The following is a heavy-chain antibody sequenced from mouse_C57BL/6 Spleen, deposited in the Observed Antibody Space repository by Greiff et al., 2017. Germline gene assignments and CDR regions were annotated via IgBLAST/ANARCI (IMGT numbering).Heavy chain of an antibody. CDR1: GYTFTSYW. CDR2: IDPSDSYT. J-gene: IGHJ3*01. CDR3: ARAPLTGTLAY. Sequence: VQLQQSGAELVRPGTSVKLSCKASGYTFTSYWMHWVKQRPGQGLEWIGVIDPSDSYTNYNQKFKGKATLTVDTSSSTAYMQLSSLTSEDSAVYYCARAPLTGTLAYWGQGTLVTVSA. D-gene: IGHD4-1*01. V-gene: IGHV1-59*01.